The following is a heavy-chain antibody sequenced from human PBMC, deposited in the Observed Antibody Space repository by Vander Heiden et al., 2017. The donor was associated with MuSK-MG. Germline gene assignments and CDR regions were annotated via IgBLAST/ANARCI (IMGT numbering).Heavy chain of an antibody. CDR1: GHSITFDYY. V-gene: IGHV4-38-2*02. D-gene: IGHD3-16*02. Sequence: QVQLQESGPGLVKPSETLSLTCTNSGHSITFDYYWGWIRQPPGKGLEWLGNIYHGESTFYNPSRQRRVTISVDTSKKQISLRLSSVTAEDTAVYYCARVANVWGTYRTAPFENWGQGILVTVSS. CDR2: IYHGEST. CDR3: ARVANVWGTYRTAPFEN. J-gene: IGHJ4*02.